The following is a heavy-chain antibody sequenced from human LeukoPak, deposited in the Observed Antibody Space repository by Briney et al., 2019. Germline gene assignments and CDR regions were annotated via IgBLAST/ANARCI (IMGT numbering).Heavy chain of an antibody. CDR3: ATVFES. J-gene: IGHJ4*02. CDR1: GFTFSSYS. CDR2: ISTSSIYI. V-gene: IGHV3-21*01. Sequence: GGSLRLSCAASGFTFSSYSMNWVRQAPGKGLEWVSSISTSSIYIYYADSVKGRFTISRDNAKNTVSLQMNSLSVEDTAIYYCATVFESWGQGFLVTVSS.